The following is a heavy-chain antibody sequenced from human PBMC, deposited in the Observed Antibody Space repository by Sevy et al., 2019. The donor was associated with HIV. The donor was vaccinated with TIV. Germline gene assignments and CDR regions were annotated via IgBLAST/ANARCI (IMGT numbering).Heavy chain of an antibody. Sequence: ASVKVSCKASGYTFTSYGISWVRQAPGQGLEWMGWIGAYNGNTNYAQKLQGRVTMTTDTSTRTAYMELRSLKSDDTAVYYCARVMRYYDSSGYHYFDYWGLGTLVTVSS. CDR3: ARVMRYYDSSGYHYFDY. J-gene: IGHJ4*02. V-gene: IGHV1-18*01. CDR1: GYTFTSYG. CDR2: IGAYNGNT. D-gene: IGHD3-22*01.